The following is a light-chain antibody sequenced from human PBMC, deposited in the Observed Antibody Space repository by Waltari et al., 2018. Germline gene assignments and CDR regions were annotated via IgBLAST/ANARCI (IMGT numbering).Light chain of an antibody. CDR3: QTGGHGTWV. CDR1: RGHSSNI. V-gene: IGLV4-69*01. Sequence: QLVLTQSPSASASLGASVTLTCTLSRGHSSNIIAWHQQQPEQGPRYLMTGNSAGRHTKGDVIPGRFSGSRSGAERYLTSASVQAEDEADYYCQTGGHGTWVFGGGTKLTVL. J-gene: IGLJ3*02. CDR2: GNSAGRH.